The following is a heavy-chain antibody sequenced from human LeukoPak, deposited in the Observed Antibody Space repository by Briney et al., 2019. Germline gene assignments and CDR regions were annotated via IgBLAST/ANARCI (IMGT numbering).Heavy chain of an antibody. CDR1: GGSISTYY. CDR2: VDYSGST. V-gene: IGHV4-59*01. J-gene: IGHJ4*02. D-gene: IGHD3-10*01. Sequence: PSETLSLTCTVSGGSISTYYWSWIRQLPGKGLEWIGYVDYSGSTKYSPSLKSRVTMSVDTSKNQFSLKLSSVTAADTAVYYCARDIGGRYYFHYWGQGTLVTVSS. CDR3: ARDIGGRYYFHY.